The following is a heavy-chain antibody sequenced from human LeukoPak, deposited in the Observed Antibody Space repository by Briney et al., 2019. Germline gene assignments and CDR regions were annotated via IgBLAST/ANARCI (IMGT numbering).Heavy chain of an antibody. D-gene: IGHD3/OR15-3a*01. Sequence: SETLSLTCTVSGGSISSYYWSWIRQPPGKGLGWIGYIYYSGSTNYNPSLKSRVTISVDTSKNQFSLKLSSVTAADTAVYYCARQWTYNWFDPWGQGTLVTVSS. V-gene: IGHV4-59*08. CDR3: ARQWTYNWFDP. CDR2: IYYSGST. CDR1: GGSISSYY. J-gene: IGHJ5*02.